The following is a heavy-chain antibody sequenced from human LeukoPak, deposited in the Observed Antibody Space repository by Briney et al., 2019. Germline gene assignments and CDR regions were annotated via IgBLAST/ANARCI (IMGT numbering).Heavy chain of an antibody. J-gene: IGHJ4*02. V-gene: IGHV3-23*01. Sequence: GGSLRLSCAASGFTFSSYAMSWVRQAPGKGLEWVSAISGSGGSTYYADSVKGRFTISRDNSKNTLYLQMNSLRAEDTAVYYCAKPPLSSGYYLPFGYWGQGTLVTVSS. CDR3: AKPPLSSGYYLPFGY. D-gene: IGHD3-22*01. CDR1: GFTFSSYA. CDR2: ISGSGGST.